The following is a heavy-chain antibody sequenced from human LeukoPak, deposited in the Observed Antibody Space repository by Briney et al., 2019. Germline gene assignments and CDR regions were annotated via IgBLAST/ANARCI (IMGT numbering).Heavy chain of an antibody. D-gene: IGHD3-10*01. V-gene: IGHV1-18*01. Sequence: ASVKVSCKASGYTFSSYGISWVRQAPGQRLEWMGWISAYNGNTNYAQEFQGRVTMITDTSASTAYMDLRSLRSDDTAVYYCARDGFFGSGIVGAFDIWGQGTMVTVSS. CDR2: ISAYNGNT. J-gene: IGHJ3*02. CDR3: ARDGFFGSGIVGAFDI. CDR1: GYTFSSYG.